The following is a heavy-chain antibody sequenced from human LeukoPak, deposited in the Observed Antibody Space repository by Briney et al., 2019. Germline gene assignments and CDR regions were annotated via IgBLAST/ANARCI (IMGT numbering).Heavy chain of an antibody. V-gene: IGHV3-48*01. CDR1: GFTFSNYL. CDR2: ISSTGGTI. Sequence: QSGGSLRLSCVGSGFTFSNYLMNWVRQAPGKGLEWVSFISSTGGTIYYADAVKGRFTVSRDNAKNSLLLQMNSLRAEDTALYYCARGSSRAAFDIWGQGTMVTVSS. CDR3: ARGSSRAAFDI. J-gene: IGHJ3*02.